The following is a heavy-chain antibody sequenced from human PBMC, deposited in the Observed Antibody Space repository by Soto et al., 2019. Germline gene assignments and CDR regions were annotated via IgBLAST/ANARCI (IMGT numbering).Heavy chain of an antibody. CDR3: ARPVDSRLGTRGETGYFDY. V-gene: IGHV4-31*03. CDR1: RGSISSGGYY. Sequence: PSETVSLTCNVSRGSISSGGYYWSWIRKHPGKGLEWIGYIYYSGSTYYNPSLKSRVTISVDTSKNQFSLKLSSVTAADTAVYYCARPVDSRLGTRGETGYFDYWGQGTLVTVSS. CDR2: IYYSGST. D-gene: IGHD5-12*01. J-gene: IGHJ4*02.